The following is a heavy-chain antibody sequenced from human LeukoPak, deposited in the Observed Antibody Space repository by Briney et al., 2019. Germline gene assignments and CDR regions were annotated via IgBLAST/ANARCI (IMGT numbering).Heavy chain of an antibody. CDR2: ISYDGSNK. V-gene: IGHV3-30*04. J-gene: IGHJ4*02. D-gene: IGHD3-10*01. Sequence: GGSLRLSCAASGVPFSSYAMHWVRQAPGKGLEWVAVISYDGSNKYYADSVKGRFTISRDNSKTTLYLQMNSLRAEDTAVYYCARDTGDYWGQGTLVTVSS. CDR1: GVPFSSYA. CDR3: ARDTGDY.